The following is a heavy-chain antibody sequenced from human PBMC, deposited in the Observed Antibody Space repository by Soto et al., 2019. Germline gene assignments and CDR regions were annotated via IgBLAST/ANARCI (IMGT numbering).Heavy chain of an antibody. CDR2: IYTSGST. Sequence: PSETLSLTCTVSGGSISSYYWSWIRQPAGKGLEWIGRIYTSGSTNYNPSLKSRVTMSVDTSKNQFSLKLSSVTAADTAAYYCASSSSYREGLRYYSGMDVWGQGTTVTVSS. CDR1: GGSISSYY. J-gene: IGHJ6*02. CDR3: ASSSSYREGLRYYSGMDV. D-gene: IGHD6-6*01. V-gene: IGHV4-4*07.